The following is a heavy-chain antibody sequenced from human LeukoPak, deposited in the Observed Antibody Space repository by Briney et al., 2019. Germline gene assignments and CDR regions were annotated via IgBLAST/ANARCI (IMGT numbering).Heavy chain of an antibody. D-gene: IGHD3-3*01. CDR3: AKGRWRFLEWFYCAFDI. V-gene: IGHV3-23*01. Sequence: GGSLRLXXXASGFTFSSYAMSWVRQAPGKGLEWVSAISGSGGSTYYADSVKGRFTISRDNSKNTLYLQMNSLRAEDTAVYYCAKGRWRFLEWFYCAFDIWGQGTMVTVSS. J-gene: IGHJ3*02. CDR1: GFTFSSYA. CDR2: ISGSGGST.